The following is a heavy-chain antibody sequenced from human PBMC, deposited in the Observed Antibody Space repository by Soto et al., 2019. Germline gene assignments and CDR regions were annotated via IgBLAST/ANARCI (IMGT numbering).Heavy chain of an antibody. CDR1: GFSFSDYY. V-gene: IGHV3-11*01. D-gene: IGHD2-8*01. Sequence: GGSLRLSCAAGGFSFSDYYMSWIRQAPGKGLEWVSYISSSGSTIYYADSVKGRFTISRDNAKNSLYLQMNSLRAEDTAVYYCARGVRYCTNGVCYSDYWGQGTLVTVSS. J-gene: IGHJ4*02. CDR2: ISSSGSTI. CDR3: ARGVRYCTNGVCYSDY.